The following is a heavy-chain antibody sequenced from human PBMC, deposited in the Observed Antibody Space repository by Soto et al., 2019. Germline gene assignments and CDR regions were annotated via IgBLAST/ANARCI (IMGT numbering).Heavy chain of an antibody. CDR2: ISYDGSNK. Sequence: GGSLRLSCAASGFTFSSYAMHWVRQAPGKGLEWVAVISYDGSNKYYADSVKGRFTISRDNSKNTLYLQMNSLRAEDTAVYYCARGWLQFLPYGSAFDIWGQGTMVTVSS. CDR3: ARGWLQFLPYGSAFDI. D-gene: IGHD5-12*01. J-gene: IGHJ3*02. V-gene: IGHV3-30-3*01. CDR1: GFTFSSYA.